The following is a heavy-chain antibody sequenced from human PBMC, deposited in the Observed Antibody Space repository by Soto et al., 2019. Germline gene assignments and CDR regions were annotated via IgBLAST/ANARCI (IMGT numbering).Heavy chain of an antibody. J-gene: IGHJ4*02. CDR3: ASREVGAASQKIDN. CDR2: IDHSGRT. CDR1: GGSFSGXX. D-gene: IGHD3-22*01. Sequence: LXQWGAGLLKPSETLSLTCAVYGGSFSGXXWXXXRQSPGKGLDWIAEIDHSGRTNYNPSLKSXXAIXXXXXXXXXXXXXXXXTAADMAVYYCASREVGAASQKIDNWGRGTPVTVS. V-gene: IGHV4-34*01.